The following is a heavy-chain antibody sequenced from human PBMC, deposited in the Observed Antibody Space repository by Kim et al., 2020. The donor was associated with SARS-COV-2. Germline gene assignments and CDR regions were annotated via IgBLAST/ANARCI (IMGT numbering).Heavy chain of an antibody. Sequence: STSYADPGKRRLPISRDNAKNTRYLRMNCLRAEDTAVYYCARGLGGYGYWGQGTLVTVSS. D-gene: IGHD5-12*01. V-gene: IGHV3-74*01. CDR2: ST. CDR3: ARGLGGYGY. J-gene: IGHJ4*02.